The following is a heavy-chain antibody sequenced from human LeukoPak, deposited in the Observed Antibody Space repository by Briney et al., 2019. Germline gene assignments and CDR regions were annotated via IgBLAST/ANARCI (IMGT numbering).Heavy chain of an antibody. V-gene: IGHV3-20*04. D-gene: IGHD4-17*01. CDR2: INGKGGST. J-gene: IGHJ6*03. Sequence: GGSLTLSCPVSGFTFDNYGMRWVRQVQGKGLEWVGGINGKGGSTAYADTVKGRFTISRDNAKNSLYLQMNTLRAEDTGVYYCARMTTVTTWLVYYYYFMDVWGKGTTVTVSS. CDR1: GFTFDNYG. CDR3: ARMTTVTTWLVYYYYFMDV.